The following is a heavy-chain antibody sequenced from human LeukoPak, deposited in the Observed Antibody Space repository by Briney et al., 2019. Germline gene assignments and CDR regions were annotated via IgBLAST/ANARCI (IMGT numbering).Heavy chain of an antibody. CDR2: IYYTGST. Sequence: KTSETLSLTCTVSDGSIRSYYWSWIRQSPGKGLEWIGYIYYTGSTDYNTSLKSRVTISIDTSKNQFSLKLSSVTAADTAVYYCAREVGGSYYGYWGQGTLVTVSS. CDR3: AREVGGSYYGY. CDR1: DGSIRSYY. J-gene: IGHJ4*02. D-gene: IGHD3-16*01. V-gene: IGHV4-59*01.